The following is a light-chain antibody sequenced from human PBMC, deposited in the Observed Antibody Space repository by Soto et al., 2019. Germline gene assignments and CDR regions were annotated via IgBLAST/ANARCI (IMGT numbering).Light chain of an antibody. CDR1: ETISTN. CDR3: QHYDNWPPWT. V-gene: IGKV3-15*01. J-gene: IGKJ1*01. CDR2: GSS. Sequence: EIVLTQSPATLSVSPGERATLSCRATETISTNLAWFQRKPGQPPRLLIYGSSTRATGVPDRFSGSGSGTEFTLTIRSLQSEDIAVYYCQHYDNWPPWTFGQGTKVDIK.